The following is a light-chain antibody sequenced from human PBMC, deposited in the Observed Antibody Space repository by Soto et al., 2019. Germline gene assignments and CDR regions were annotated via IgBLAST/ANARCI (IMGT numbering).Light chain of an antibody. CDR2: IAS. CDR3: QQYINWPRT. V-gene: IGKV3-15*01. CDR1: QSVRSN. Sequence: ETVMTQSPATLSVSPGERATFSCRASQSVRSNLAWYQQKPGQAPRLLIYIASTRAAGIPARFIGSGSGTEFTLTISSLQSEDFAVYYCQQYINWPRTFGQGTKVDIK. J-gene: IGKJ1*01.